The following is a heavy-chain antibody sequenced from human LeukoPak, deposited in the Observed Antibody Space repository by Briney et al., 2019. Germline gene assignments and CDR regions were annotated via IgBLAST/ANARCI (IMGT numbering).Heavy chain of an antibody. CDR3: ARDRGPRDFWSGSNFDY. D-gene: IGHD3-3*01. V-gene: IGHV1-18*01. Sequence: GASVKVSCKASGYTFTSYGISWVRQAPGQGLEWMGWISAYNGNTNYAQKLQGRVTMTTDTSTSTAYTELRSLRSDDTAVYYCARDRGPRDFWSGSNFDYWGQGTLVTVSS. J-gene: IGHJ4*02. CDR1: GYTFTSYG. CDR2: ISAYNGNT.